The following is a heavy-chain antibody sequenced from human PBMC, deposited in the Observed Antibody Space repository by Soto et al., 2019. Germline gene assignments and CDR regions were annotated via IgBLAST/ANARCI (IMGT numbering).Heavy chain of an antibody. D-gene: IGHD6-13*01. CDR3: ARDAAVGLNDY. J-gene: IGHJ4*02. V-gene: IGHV1-18*01. CDR1: GYTFSSYG. CDR2: SSAYNGNT. Sequence: QVQLVQSGAEVKKPGASVKVSCKASGYTFSSYGISGVRQAPGQGLEWMGWSSAYNGNTKYAQKLQRRVTMTTDTSTSTADMELRSRRSDATAGYYCARDAAVGLNDYWGQGTLVTVSS.